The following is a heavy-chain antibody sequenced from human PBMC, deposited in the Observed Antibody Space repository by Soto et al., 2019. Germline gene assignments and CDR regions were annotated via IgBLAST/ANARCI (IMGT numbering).Heavy chain of an antibody. CDR2: MNPNSGNT. J-gene: IGHJ5*02. Sequence: QVQLVQSGAEVKKPGASVKVSCKASGYTFTSYDINWVRQATGQGLEWMGWMNPNSGNTGYAQKYQGRVTMTRNTSISTAYMELSSLRSEDTAVYYCARGRGYCSSTSCSNWFDPWGQGTLVTVSS. CDR3: ARGRGYCSSTSCSNWFDP. CDR1: GYTFTSYD. D-gene: IGHD2-2*01. V-gene: IGHV1-8*01.